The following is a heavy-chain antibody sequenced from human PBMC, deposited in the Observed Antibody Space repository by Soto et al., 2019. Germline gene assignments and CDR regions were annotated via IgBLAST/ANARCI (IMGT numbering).Heavy chain of an antibody. J-gene: IGHJ4*02. D-gene: IGHD6-19*01. CDR2: LYSSGST. Sequence: QLQLQESGPGLVKPSETLSLTCTVSGGSISSSSYYWGWIRQPPGEGLEWIGSLYSSGSTYYNPALTSRVTIYVATSNTQPSLKLSSVTAADTAVYYCARHKVPVAGTRRDYWGQGTLVTVSS. CDR1: GGSISSSSYY. V-gene: IGHV4-39*01. CDR3: ARHKVPVAGTRRDY.